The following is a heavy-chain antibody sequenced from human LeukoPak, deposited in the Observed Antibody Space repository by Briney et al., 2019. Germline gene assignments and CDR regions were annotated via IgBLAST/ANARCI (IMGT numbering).Heavy chain of an antibody. V-gene: IGHV4-59*01. CDR2: IYYSGST. CDR3: ARVESGYDRVVEY. D-gene: IGHD5-12*01. J-gene: IGHJ4*02. Sequence: SETLSLTCTVSGGSISSYYWSWIRQPPGKGLEGIGYIYYSGSTNYNPSLKSRVTISVDTSKNQFSLKQSSVTPADTAVYYSARVESGYDRVVEYSGQGTLVTVSS. CDR1: GGSISSYY.